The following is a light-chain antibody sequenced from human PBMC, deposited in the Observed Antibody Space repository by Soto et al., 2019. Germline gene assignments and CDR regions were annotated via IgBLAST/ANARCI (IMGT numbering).Light chain of an antibody. CDR1: QSINRN. V-gene: IGKV3-15*01. CDR2: VAS. CDR3: QQYNDWPFT. Sequence: EVVMTQSPATLSVSPGERATLSCRASQSINRNLAWYQQKPGQAPRLLIYVASTRATGVPARFSGSGSGTDFTLTISSLQSEDFAVYYCQQYNDWPFTFGPGTKVDIK. J-gene: IGKJ3*01.